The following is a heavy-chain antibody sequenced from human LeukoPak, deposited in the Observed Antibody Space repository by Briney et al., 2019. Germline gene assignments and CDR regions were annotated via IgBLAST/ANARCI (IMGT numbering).Heavy chain of an antibody. CDR1: GFTFSSYA. J-gene: IGHJ3*02. V-gene: IGHV3-23*01. CDR2: ISGSGSGT. Sequence: GGSLRLSCAASGFTFSSYAMSWVRQAPGKGLEWVSAISGSGSGTYYPDSVRGRFTISRDSSKNTLYLQMNSLRAEDTAVYYCARGRGTPEAFDIWGQGTMVTVSS. CDR3: ARGRGTPEAFDI.